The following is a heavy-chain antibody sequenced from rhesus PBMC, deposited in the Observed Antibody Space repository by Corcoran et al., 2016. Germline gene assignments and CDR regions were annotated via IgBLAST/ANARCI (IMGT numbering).Heavy chain of an antibody. CDR1: GASISSYW. CDR2: INGNSGNS. CDR3: ARSGYGSGGVY. J-gene: IGHJ4*01. Sequence: QVQLQESGPGLVKPSETLSLTCAVSGASISSYWWSWIRQPPGKGLEWIGEINGNSGNSYHNASLKSRVPIAKDASKNQFSLKLSSVTAADTAVYYCARSGYGSGGVYWGQGVLVTVSS. V-gene: IGHV4-80*01. D-gene: IGHD4-4*01.